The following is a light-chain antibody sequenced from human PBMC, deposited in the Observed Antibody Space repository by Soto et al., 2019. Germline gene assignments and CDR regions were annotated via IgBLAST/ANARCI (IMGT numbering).Light chain of an antibody. J-gene: IGKJ4*01. CDR1: QSVSSSY. CDR3: QQDYNSLT. V-gene: IGKV3D-7*01. CDR2: GAS. Sequence: EIVMTQSPATVAFSPCERGTLSFRASQSVSSSYLSLYQQKPGLAPRLLIYGASTRATGIPARFSGSGSGTDFNLSISSLQPEDFAVYYCQQDYNSLTFGGGTKVDIK.